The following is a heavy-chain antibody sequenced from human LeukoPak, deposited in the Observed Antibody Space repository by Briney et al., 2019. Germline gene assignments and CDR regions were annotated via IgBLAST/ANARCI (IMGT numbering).Heavy chain of an antibody. CDR1: GYTFTSYG. D-gene: IGHD6-19*01. V-gene: IGHV1-18*01. J-gene: IGHJ5*02. CDR2: ISAYNGNT. CDR3: ARDLGAGPNGWFDP. Sequence: GASVKVSCKSSGYTFTSYGISWVRQAPGRGLEWMGWISAYNGNTNYAQKLQGRVTMTTDTSTSTAYMELRSLRSDDTAVYYCARDLGAGPNGWFDPWGQGTLVTVSS.